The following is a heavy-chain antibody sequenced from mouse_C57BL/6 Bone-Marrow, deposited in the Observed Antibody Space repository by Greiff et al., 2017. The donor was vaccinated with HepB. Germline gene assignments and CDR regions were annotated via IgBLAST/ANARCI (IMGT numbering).Heavy chain of an antibody. CDR2: ISSGSSTI. Sequence: EVMLVESGGGLVKPGGSLKLSCAASGFTFSDYGMHWVRQAPEKGLEWVAYISSGSSTIYYADTVKGRFTISRDNAKNTLFLQMTSLRSEDTAMYYCARQGDGYFVFDYWGQGTTLTVSS. CDR1: GFTFSDYG. J-gene: IGHJ2*01. V-gene: IGHV5-17*01. D-gene: IGHD2-3*01. CDR3: ARQGDGYFVFDY.